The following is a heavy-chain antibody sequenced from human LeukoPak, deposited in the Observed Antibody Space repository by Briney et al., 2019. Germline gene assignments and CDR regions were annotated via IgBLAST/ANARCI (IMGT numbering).Heavy chain of an antibody. Sequence: SETLSLTCTVSGGSISSGSYYWSWIRQPAGKGLERIGRIYTSGSTNYNPSLKSRVTISIDTSKNQFSLKLSSVTAADTAVYYCASSALSYSSGWYGVENWFDPWGHGTLVTVSS. V-gene: IGHV4-61*02. D-gene: IGHD6-19*01. CDR3: ASSALSYSSGWYGVENWFDP. CDR1: GGSISSGSYY. J-gene: IGHJ5*02. CDR2: IYTSGST.